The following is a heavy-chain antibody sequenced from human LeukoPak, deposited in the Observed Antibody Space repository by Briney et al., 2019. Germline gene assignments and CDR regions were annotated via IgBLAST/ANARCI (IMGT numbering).Heavy chain of an antibody. CDR2: MSFDGDSE. CDR1: GFTFSIYA. CDR3: AREQRGYCGGDCYPYYYYYMDV. J-gene: IGHJ6*03. Sequence: PGGSLRLSCAASGFTFSIYAMHWVRQAPGKGLEWVAVMSFDGDSEYYSDSVRGRFTVSRDNAKSTLYLQMNSLRPEDTAVYFCAREQRGYCGGDCYPYYYYYMDVWGKGTTVTISS. D-gene: IGHD2-21*02. V-gene: IGHV3-30-3*01.